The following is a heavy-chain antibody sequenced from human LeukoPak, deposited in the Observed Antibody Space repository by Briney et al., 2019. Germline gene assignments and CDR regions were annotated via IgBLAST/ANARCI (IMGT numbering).Heavy chain of an antibody. CDR3: ASSLPAGYDFWSGPFDY. V-gene: IGHV4-59*01. J-gene: IGHJ4*02. Sequence: SETLSLTCTVSGGSISSYYWSWIRQPPGKGLEWIGYIYYSGSTNYNPSLKSRVTISVDTSKNQFSLKLSFVTAADTAVYYCASSLPAGYDFWSGPFDYWGQGTLVTVSS. CDR2: IYYSGST. D-gene: IGHD3-3*01. CDR1: GGSISSYY.